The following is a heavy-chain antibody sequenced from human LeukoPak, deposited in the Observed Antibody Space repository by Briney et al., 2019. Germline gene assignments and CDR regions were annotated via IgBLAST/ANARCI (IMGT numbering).Heavy chain of an antibody. CDR2: IRNDGSDK. J-gene: IGHJ5*02. CDR1: GFTFSSHG. D-gene: IGHD3-10*01. CDR3: AKDYSKTSYYGSGTYYRPNWFDP. Sequence: GGSLRLSCGASGFTFSSHGMHWVRQAPGRGLEWVAFIRNDGSDKYYADSVKGRFTISRDNSKNTLYLQMNSLRPDDTAVYYCAKDYSKTSYYGSGTYYRPNWFDPWGQGTLVTVSS. V-gene: IGHV3-30*02.